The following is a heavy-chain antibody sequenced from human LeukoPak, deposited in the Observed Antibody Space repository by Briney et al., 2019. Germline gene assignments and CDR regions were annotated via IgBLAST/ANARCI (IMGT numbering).Heavy chain of an antibody. J-gene: IGHJ4*02. CDR1: GGSISSYY. CDR3: ARGYYYDSSGYFPTFDY. D-gene: IGHD3-22*01. V-gene: IGHV4-59*01. Sequence: SETLSLTCTVSGGSISSYYWSWIRQPPGKGLEWIGYIYYSGSTNYNPSLNSRVTISVDTSKNQFSLKMCSVTAADTAVYYCARGYYYDSSGYFPTFDYWGQGTLVTVSS. CDR2: IYYSGST.